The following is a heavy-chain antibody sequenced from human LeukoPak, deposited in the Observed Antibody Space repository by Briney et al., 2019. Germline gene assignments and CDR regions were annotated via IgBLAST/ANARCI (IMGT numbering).Heavy chain of an antibody. V-gene: IGHV4-59*01. CDR1: GGSISSYY. CDR2: IYYSGST. J-gene: IGHJ4*02. D-gene: IGHD5-24*01. Sequence: SETLSLTCTVSGGSISSYYWSWIRQPPGKGLECIGYIYYSGSTNYNPSLKSRVTISVDTSKNQFSLKLSSVTAADTALYYCARMLDGSRRRGFDYWGQGTLVTVSS. CDR3: ARMLDGSRRRGFDY.